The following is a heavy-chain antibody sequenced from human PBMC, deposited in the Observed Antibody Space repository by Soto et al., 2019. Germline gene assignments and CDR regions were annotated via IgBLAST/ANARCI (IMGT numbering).Heavy chain of an antibody. CDR1: GGSIKSYY. Sequence: PSETLSLTCSVSGGSIKSYYWSWIRQPPGRGLEWIGYIFYSRTIEYNPSLKSRVTMSLDTSANQFSLKLPSMTSADMAVYYWARVGGAPWGAFVIWGQGTTVTVSS. CDR3: ARVGGAPWGAFVI. V-gene: IGHV4-59*01. CDR2: IFYSRTI. D-gene: IGHD3-16*01. J-gene: IGHJ3*02.